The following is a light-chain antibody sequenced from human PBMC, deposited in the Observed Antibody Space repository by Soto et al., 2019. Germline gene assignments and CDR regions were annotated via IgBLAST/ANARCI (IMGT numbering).Light chain of an antibody. CDR3: QQYDSSPIT. CDR2: GAS. Sequence: EIGMTQSPATLSVSPGERATLYCRASQSVSSSVAWYQQKPGQAPRLLIYGASTRATGIPARFSGSGSGTEFTLTISSLQSEDFAVYYCQQYDSSPITFGQGTRLEIK. V-gene: IGKV3-15*01. CDR1: QSVSSS. J-gene: IGKJ5*01.